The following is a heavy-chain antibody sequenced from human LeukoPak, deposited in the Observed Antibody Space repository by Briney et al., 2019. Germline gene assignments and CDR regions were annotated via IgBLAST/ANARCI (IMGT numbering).Heavy chain of an antibody. D-gene: IGHD6-19*01. V-gene: IGHV3-23*01. CDR2: ISRSGGST. CDR3: AKRRADWYFDL. J-gene: IGHJ2*01. Sequence: GGSLRLSCAASGFTFSNYAMNWVRQAPGKGLEWVSSISRSGGSTFYADSVKGRFTISRDNSKNTLYLQMNSLRAEDTAVYYCAKRRADWYFDLWGRGTLVTVSS. CDR1: GFTFSNYA.